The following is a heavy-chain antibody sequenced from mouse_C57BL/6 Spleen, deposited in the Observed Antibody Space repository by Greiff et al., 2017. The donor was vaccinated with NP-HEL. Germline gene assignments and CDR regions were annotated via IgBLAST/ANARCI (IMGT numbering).Heavy chain of an antibody. Sequence: QVQLQQPGAELVKPGASVKLSCKASGYTFTSYWMHWVKQRPGRGLGWIGRFDPNSGGTKYNEKFKSKATLTVDKPSSTAYMQLSSLTSEDSAVYYCARGGYYGGYAMDYWGQGTSVTVSS. V-gene: IGHV1-72*01. CDR3: ARGGYYGGYAMDY. J-gene: IGHJ4*01. D-gene: IGHD2-3*01. CDR1: GYTFTSYW. CDR2: FDPNSGGT.